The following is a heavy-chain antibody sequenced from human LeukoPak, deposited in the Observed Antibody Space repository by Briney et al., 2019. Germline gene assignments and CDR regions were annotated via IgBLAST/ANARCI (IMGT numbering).Heavy chain of an antibody. Sequence: GGSLRLSCAASGLTFSSYAMSWVRQAPGKGLEWVSAITTSDGGSTYYADSVKGRFTISRDNSKNTLYLQMNSLRAEDTAVYYCANGYSGYDLAYYNGLDVWGQGTTVIVSS. CDR1: GLTFSSYA. V-gene: IGHV3-23*01. CDR3: ANGYSGYDLAYYNGLDV. CDR2: ITTSDGGST. J-gene: IGHJ6*02. D-gene: IGHD5-12*01.